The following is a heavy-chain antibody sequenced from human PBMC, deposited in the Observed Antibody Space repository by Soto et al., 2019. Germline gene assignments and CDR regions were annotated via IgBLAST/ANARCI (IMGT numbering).Heavy chain of an antibody. CDR2: LTVTGDSA. CDR1: GFRLSDSA. J-gene: IGHJ6*03. Sequence: EVQLLDSGGGLVQPGGSLRLSCAASGFRLSDSAVSCVRQAPGKGLEGGSSLTVTGDSAFYLDSVKGRFTISRDISKSTLYLQMNSLRDEDTAVYYCAKNGCSYPACYPYYYYVDVWGRGTTVTVSS. CDR3: AKNGCSYPACYPYYYYVDV. D-gene: IGHD2-15*01. V-gene: IGHV3-23*01.